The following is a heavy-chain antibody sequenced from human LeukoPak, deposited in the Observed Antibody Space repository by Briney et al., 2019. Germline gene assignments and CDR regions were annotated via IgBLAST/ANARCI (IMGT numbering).Heavy chain of an antibody. CDR3: ARGSVWRANKRSFQH. J-gene: IGHJ1*01. Sequence: ASVKVSCKASGYTFTSYDINWVRQATGQGPEWMGWMNPNSGNTGYAQKFQGRVTMTRNTSISTAYMELSSLRSEDTAVYYCARGSVWRANKRSFQHWGQGTLVTVSS. V-gene: IGHV1-8*01. D-gene: IGHD1/OR15-1a*01. CDR1: GYTFTSYD. CDR2: MNPNSGNT.